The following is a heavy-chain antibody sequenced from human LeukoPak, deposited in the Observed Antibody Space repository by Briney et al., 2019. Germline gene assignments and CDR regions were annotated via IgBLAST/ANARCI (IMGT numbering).Heavy chain of an antibody. D-gene: IGHD2-21*02. CDR1: GFTFSSYT. Sequence: GRSLILSCAASGFTFSSYTIHWVRQAPGKGLEWVAVISSDGTNKYYADSVKGRFTISRDNSKNTLYLQVSSLRAEDTAVYYCARGAYEIVVVTAPTYWGQGTLVTVSS. CDR3: ARGAYEIVVVTAPTY. CDR2: ISSDGTNK. V-gene: IGHV3-30-3*01. J-gene: IGHJ4*02.